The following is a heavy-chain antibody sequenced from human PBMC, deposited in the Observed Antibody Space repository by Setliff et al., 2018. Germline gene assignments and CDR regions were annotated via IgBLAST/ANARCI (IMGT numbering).Heavy chain of an antibody. V-gene: IGHV3-48*03. CDR3: ACPDILTGLSDY. D-gene: IGHD3-9*01. Sequence: SLRLSCAASGLTFSSYEMNWVRQAPGKGLEWVSYISSSGSTIFYADSVKGRFTISRDNAKKSLYLQMNSLRAEDTAVYYCACPDILTGLSDYWGQGTLVTVSS. CDR2: ISSSGSTI. J-gene: IGHJ4*02. CDR1: GLTFSSYE.